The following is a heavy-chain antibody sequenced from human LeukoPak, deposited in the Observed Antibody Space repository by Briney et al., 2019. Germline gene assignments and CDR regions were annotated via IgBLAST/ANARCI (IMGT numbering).Heavy chain of an antibody. CDR2: INPSGGST. V-gene: IGHV1-46*01. CDR3: ARGYCSSTSCYAWFDP. CDR1: GYTFTLYY. J-gene: IGHJ5*02. Sequence: GASVKVSCKASGYTFTLYYTHWVRQAPGQGLEWMGTINPSGGSTHYAQRFQGRVTMTRDTSTSTVYMELSSLRSEDTAVYYCARGYCSSTSCYAWFDPWGQGTLVTVSS. D-gene: IGHD2-2*01.